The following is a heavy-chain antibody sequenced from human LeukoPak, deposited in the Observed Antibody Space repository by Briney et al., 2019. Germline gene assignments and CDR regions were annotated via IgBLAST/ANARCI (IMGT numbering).Heavy chain of an antibody. J-gene: IGHJ6*03. CDR3: ASRPTLSGYYTSYYYYYYMDV. V-gene: IGHV1-69*01. Sequence: VASVKVSCKASGGTFSSYAISWVRQAPGQGLECMGGIIPIFGTSNYAQKFQGRVTIIADESKSTASMELSSLRSEDTAVYYCASRPTLSGYYTSYYYYYYMDVWGKGTTVTVSS. D-gene: IGHD3-3*01. CDR1: GGTFSSYA. CDR2: IIPIFGTS.